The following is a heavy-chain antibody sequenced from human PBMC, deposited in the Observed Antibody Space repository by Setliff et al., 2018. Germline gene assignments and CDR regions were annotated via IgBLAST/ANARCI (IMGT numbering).Heavy chain of an antibody. J-gene: IGHJ6*03. CDR2: IIPMFGT. D-gene: IGHD3-10*01. Sequence: SVKVSCKASGGTFSSYVISRVREAPGQGLEWMVGIIPMFGTNYAQKFQGRVTITADESTSTAYMELSSLGSEDTAVYYCAGGQPLVRKYYYYMDVWGKGTTVTVSS. V-gene: IGHV1-69*13. CDR3: AGGQPLVRKYYYYMDV. CDR1: GGTFSSYV.